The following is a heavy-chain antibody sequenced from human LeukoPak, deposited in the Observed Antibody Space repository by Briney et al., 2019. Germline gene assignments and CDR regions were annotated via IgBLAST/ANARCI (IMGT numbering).Heavy chain of an antibody. CDR3: ARGPFGLLLGGYYFDY. CDR2: MNPNSGNT. J-gene: IGHJ4*02. V-gene: IGHV1-8*01. D-gene: IGHD3-22*01. Sequence: ASVKVSCKASGYTFTSYDINWVRQATGQGLEWMGWMNPNSGNTGYAQKFQGRVTMTRNTSISTAYMKLSSLRSEDTAVYYCARGPFGLLLGGYYFDYWGQGTLVTVSS. CDR1: GYTFTSYD.